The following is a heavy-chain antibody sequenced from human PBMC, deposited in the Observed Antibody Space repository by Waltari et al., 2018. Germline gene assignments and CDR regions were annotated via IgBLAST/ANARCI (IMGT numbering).Heavy chain of an antibody. V-gene: IGHV5-51*01. Sequence: VQLVQSGAEVKKPGESLKISCKGSGYSFTSYWIGWVRQMPGKGLEWMGIIYPGESDTIYSPSFQGQVTSSADKSISTAYRQWSSLKASDTAMYYGARQGVVIASNYYYYGMDVWGQGTTVTVSS. CDR2: IYPGESDT. CDR1: GYSFTSYW. J-gene: IGHJ6*02. CDR3: ARQGVVIASNYYYYGMDV. D-gene: IGHD2-21*01.